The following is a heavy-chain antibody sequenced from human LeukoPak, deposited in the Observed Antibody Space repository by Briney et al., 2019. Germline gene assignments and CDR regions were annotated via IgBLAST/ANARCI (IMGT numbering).Heavy chain of an antibody. V-gene: IGHV4-31*03. CDR3: ARVFRRDSSGYPFDY. D-gene: IGHD3-22*01. J-gene: IGHJ4*02. Sequence: SETLSLTCTVSGGSISSGGYYWSWIRQHPGKGLEWIGYIYYSGSTYYNPSLKSRVTISVDTSKNQFSLKLSSVTAADTAVYYCARVFRRDSSGYPFDYWGQGTLVTVSS. CDR1: GGSISSGGYY. CDR2: IYYSGST.